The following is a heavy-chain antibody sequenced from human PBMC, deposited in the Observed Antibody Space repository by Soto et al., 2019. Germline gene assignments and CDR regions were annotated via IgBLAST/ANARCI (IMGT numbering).Heavy chain of an antibody. CDR3: ARGQGAAAGHSNFDY. V-gene: IGHV4-30-2*01. D-gene: IGHD6-13*01. Sequence: SETLSLTCAVSGGSISGTTYSWSWIRQPPGKGLEWIGYIYDSGNTYYNPSLKSQFSISVDRSKNQFSLKLSSVTAANTAVYYCARGQGAAAGHSNFDYWGQGALVTVSS. CDR2: IYDSGNT. J-gene: IGHJ4*02. CDR1: GGSISGTTYS.